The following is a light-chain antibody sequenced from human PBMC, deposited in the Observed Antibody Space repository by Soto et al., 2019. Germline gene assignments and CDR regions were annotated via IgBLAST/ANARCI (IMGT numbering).Light chain of an antibody. Sequence: DIVMTQSPESLAVSLGERATINCESSQTVFFSTSNKNYLAWYQQRPGQPPKLLIYWASIRESGVPDRFSGSGSGTHFTLTIDSLQAEDVAVYYCQQYYNAPRTFGQGTKVDIK. CDR2: WAS. CDR3: QQYYNAPRT. CDR1: QTVFFSTSNKNY. J-gene: IGKJ1*01. V-gene: IGKV4-1*01.